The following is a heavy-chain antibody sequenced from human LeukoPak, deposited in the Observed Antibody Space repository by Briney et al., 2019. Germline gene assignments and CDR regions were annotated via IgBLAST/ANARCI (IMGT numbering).Heavy chain of an antibody. J-gene: IGHJ3*02. CDR2: IYPGDSDT. CDR1: GYSFTSYW. CDR3: ARGEYSSSWYPDAFDI. Sequence: GESLKISCKGSGYSFTSYWIGWVRQMPGKGLEWMGIIYPGDSDTRYSPSFQGQVTISADKSISTAYLQWSSPKASDTAMYYCARGEYSSSWYPDAFDIWGQGTMVTVSS. D-gene: IGHD6-13*01. V-gene: IGHV5-51*01.